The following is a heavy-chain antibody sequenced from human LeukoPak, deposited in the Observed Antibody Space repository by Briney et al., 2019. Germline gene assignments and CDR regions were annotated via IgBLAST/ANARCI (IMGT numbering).Heavy chain of an antibody. V-gene: IGHV3-74*01. CDR1: GFTFSSDW. Sequence: QPGGSLRLSCAASGFTFSSDWMHWVRRAPGKGLVWVSRIKSDDSSTSYADSVKGRFTISRDNAKNTLYLQMNSLRAEDTAVYYCARGDGGSYQGRFDYWGQGTLVTVSS. D-gene: IGHD1-26*01. J-gene: IGHJ4*02. CDR2: IKSDDSST. CDR3: ARGDGGSYQGRFDY.